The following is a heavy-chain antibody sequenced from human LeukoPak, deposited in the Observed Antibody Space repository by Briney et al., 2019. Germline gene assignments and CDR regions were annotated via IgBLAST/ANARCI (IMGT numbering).Heavy chain of an antibody. D-gene: IGHD6-13*01. CDR2: IYSDNT. CDR1: GFTVSSNS. V-gene: IGHV3-53*01. J-gene: IGHJ4*02. CDR3: ARGAHWQQLPRGFDY. Sequence: GGSLRLSCTVSGFTVSSNSMSWVRQAPGKGLEWVSFIYSDNTHYSDSVKGRFTISRDNSKNTLYLQMYSLRAEDTAVNYCARGAHWQQLPRGFDYWGQGTLVTVSS.